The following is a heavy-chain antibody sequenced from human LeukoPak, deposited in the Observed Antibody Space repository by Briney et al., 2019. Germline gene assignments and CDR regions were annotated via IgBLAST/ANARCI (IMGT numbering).Heavy chain of an antibody. CDR3: ARDQYDTWSRRGNFDS. CDR2: IKLDGSEK. Sequence: GGSLRLSCVASGFTFGKYWMSWVRQAPGKGLEWVANIKLDGSEKNYVDSVKGRFIISRDNTKNSLYLQMNSLRAEDTAVFYCARDQYDTWSRRGNFDSWGQGTLVTVSS. CDR1: GFTFGKYW. V-gene: IGHV3-7*03. D-gene: IGHD3-3*01. J-gene: IGHJ4*02.